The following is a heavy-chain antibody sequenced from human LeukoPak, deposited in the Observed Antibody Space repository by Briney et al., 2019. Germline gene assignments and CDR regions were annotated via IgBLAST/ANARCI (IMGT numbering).Heavy chain of an antibody. Sequence: ASVTVSFKASGYTFTTYYIHWVRQAPGQGLEWMGVINPVGGSATYAQKFQGRVTMTRDTSTSTVYMELGSLRSEDTAVYSCARESNYITPPDYWGQGTLVIVSS. J-gene: IGHJ4*02. V-gene: IGHV1-46*01. D-gene: IGHD1-7*01. CDR1: GYTFTTYY. CDR3: ARESNYITPPDY. CDR2: INPVGGSA.